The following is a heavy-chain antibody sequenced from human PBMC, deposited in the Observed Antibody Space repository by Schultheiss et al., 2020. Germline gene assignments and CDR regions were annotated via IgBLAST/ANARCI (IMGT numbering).Heavy chain of an antibody. Sequence: SETLSLTCTVSGGSISSYYWSWIRQPPGKGLEWIGRIYTSGSTYYNPSLKSRVTISVDTSKNQFSLKLSSVTAADTAVYYCARGQQLVGSFGYWGQGTLVTVSS. D-gene: IGHD6-13*01. J-gene: IGHJ4*02. CDR2: IYTSGST. V-gene: IGHV4-4*08. CDR3: ARGQQLVGSFGY. CDR1: GGSISSYY.